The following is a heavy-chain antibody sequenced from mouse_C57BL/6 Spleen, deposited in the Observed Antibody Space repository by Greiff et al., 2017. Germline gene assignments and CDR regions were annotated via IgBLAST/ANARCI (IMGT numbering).Heavy chain of an antibody. CDR2: IRSKSNNYAT. CDR1: GFSFNTYA. Sequence: EVMLVESGGGLVQPKGSLKLSCAASGFSFNTYAMNWVRQAPGKGLEWVARIRSKSNNYATYYADSVKDRFTISRDDSESMLYLQMNNLKTEDTAMYYCVRQGRWYFDVWGTGTTVTVSS. J-gene: IGHJ1*03. V-gene: IGHV10-1*01. D-gene: IGHD1-1*01. CDR3: VRQGRWYFDV.